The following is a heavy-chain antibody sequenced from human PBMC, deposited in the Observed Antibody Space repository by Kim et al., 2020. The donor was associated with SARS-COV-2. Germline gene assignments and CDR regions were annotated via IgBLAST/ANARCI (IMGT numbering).Heavy chain of an antibody. CDR3: ARGTGGGGFGDINWFDP. V-gene: IGHV4-30-2*01. CDR1: GGSISSGGYS. CDR2: IYHSGST. Sequence: SETLSLTCAVSGGSISSGGYSWSWIRQPPGKGLEWIGYIYHSGSTYYNPSLKSRVTISVDRSKNQFSLKLSSVTAADTAVYYCARGTGGGGFGDINWFDPWGQGTLVTVSS. J-gene: IGHJ5*02. D-gene: IGHD3-10*01.